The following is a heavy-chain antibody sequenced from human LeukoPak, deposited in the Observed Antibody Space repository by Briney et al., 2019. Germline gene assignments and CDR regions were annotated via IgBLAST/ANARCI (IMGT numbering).Heavy chain of an antibody. CDR1: GFTLSSYW. J-gene: IGHJ3*02. CDR2: IKEDGSEK. CDR3: AKELVAGVPFDAFDI. Sequence: GGSLRLSCAASGFTLSSYWMSWVRQAPGKGLEWVANIKEDGSEKYYVDSVKGRFTISRDNAQNSVYLHMNSLTAEDTALYYCAKELVAGVPFDAFDIWGQGTMVSVSS. D-gene: IGHD2-15*01. V-gene: IGHV3-7*03.